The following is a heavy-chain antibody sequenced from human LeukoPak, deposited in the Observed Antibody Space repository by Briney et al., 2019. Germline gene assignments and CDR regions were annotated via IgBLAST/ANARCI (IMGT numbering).Heavy chain of an antibody. V-gene: IGHV4-39*01. CDR3: ASTLRFLPYRRFDY. D-gene: IGHD3-3*01. CDR1: GGSIISSNYY. J-gene: IGHJ4*02. Sequence: PSETLSLTCSVSGGSIISSNYYWGWIRQPPGKGLEWIGSIYQSGSGSSYYNSSLKSRVTISGDTSKNQFFLRLSSVTAADTAVYYCASTLRFLPYRRFDYWGQGTLVTVPS. CDR2: IYQSGSGSS.